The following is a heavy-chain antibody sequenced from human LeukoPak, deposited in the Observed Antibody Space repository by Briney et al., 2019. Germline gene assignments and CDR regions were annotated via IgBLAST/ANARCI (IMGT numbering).Heavy chain of an antibody. J-gene: IGHJ5*02. CDR1: GYSFTNYW. CDR3: ASPIFGYTGGWYGIP. V-gene: IGHV5-51*01. D-gene: IGHD6-13*01. Sequence: GESLKISCKGSGYSFTNYWIAWVRQLPGKGLEWMGIIYPGDSDTRYSPSFQGQVTISADKSISTTYLHWSSLKASDTAMYYCASPIFGYTGGWYGIPWGQGTLVTVSS. CDR2: IYPGDSDT.